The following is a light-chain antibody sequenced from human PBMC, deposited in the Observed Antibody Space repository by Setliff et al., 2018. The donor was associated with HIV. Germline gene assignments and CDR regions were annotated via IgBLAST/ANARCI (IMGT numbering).Light chain of an antibody. CDR2: DVS. J-gene: IGLJ1*01. Sequence: QSALTQPASVSGSPGQSITISCTGTSSDVGGYNYVSWYQQHPGKAPKLMIYDVSDRPSGVSNRFPGSKSANTASLSISGLQAEDEADYFCSSFTGGSTYVFGTGTKGTVL. CDR3: SSFTGGSTYV. CDR1: SSDVGGYNY. V-gene: IGLV2-14*03.